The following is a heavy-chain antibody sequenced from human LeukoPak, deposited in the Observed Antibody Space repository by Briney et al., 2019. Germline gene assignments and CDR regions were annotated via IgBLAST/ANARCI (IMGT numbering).Heavy chain of an antibody. CDR3: ARGGGLDV. Sequence: GGSLRLSCAASGFTFSSYAMSWVRQAPGKGLEWVSVISGSGDSTYYADSVKGRFTISRDNAKNSLYLQMSNLRAEDTAVYFCARGGGLDVWGRGATVTVSS. CDR2: ISGSGDST. J-gene: IGHJ6*02. V-gene: IGHV3-23*01. D-gene: IGHD3-16*01. CDR1: GFTFSSYA.